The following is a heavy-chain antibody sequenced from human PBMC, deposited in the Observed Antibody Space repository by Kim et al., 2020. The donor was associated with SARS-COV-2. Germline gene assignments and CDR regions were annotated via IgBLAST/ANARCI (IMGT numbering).Heavy chain of an antibody. J-gene: IGHJ4*02. Sequence: GGSLRLSCAASGFTFSSYAMHWVRQAPGKGLEWVAVISYDGSNKYYADSVKGRFTISRDNSKNTLYLQMNSLRAEDTAVYYCARRGEVVVVPAAIGIDYWGQGTLVTVSS. CDR1: GFTFSSYA. CDR2: ISYDGSNK. CDR3: ARRGEVVVVPAAIGIDY. D-gene: IGHD2-2*01. V-gene: IGHV3-30-3*01.